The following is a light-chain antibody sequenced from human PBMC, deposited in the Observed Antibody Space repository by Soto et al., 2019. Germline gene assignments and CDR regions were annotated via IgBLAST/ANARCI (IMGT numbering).Light chain of an antibody. CDR2: GGS. CDR3: QQYGNFPLS. J-gene: IGKJ4*01. V-gene: IGKV3-20*01. CDR1: QSVSSNY. Sequence: EIVLTQSPGTLFLSPGERATLSCWASQSVSSNYLAWYQQKPGQAPRLLIYGGSSRATGIQDRFSGSGSGTDFPLTVSRLEPEDVAVYFCQQYGNFPLSFGGGTKVEI.